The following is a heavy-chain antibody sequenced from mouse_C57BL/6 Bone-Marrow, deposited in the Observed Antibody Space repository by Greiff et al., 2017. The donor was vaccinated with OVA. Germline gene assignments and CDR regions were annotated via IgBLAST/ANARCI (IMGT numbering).Heavy chain of an antibody. CDR2: ISSGSSTI. CDR1: GFTFSDYG. Sequence: EVQLQESGGGLVKPGGSLKLSCAASGFTFSDYGMHWVRQAPEKGLEWVAYISSGSSTIYYADTVKGRFTISRDNAKNTLFLQMTSLRSEDTAMYYCARESNYAFAYWGQGTLVTVSA. CDR3: ARESNYAFAY. D-gene: IGHD2-5*01. J-gene: IGHJ3*01. V-gene: IGHV5-17*01.